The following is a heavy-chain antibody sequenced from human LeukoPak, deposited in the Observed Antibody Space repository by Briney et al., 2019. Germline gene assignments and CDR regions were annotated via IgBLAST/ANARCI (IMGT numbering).Heavy chain of an antibody. J-gene: IGHJ5*02. V-gene: IGHV1-18*01. D-gene: IGHD4-11*01. Sequence: ASVKVSCKASGYTVSSYGIGWVRQAPGQGLEWMGWMSGYDGNTKYAQKLQGRVSLTTHSSTSTVYMELRSLRSDDTAVYYCARDNYGEPGWFDPWGQGTLVTVSS. CDR2: MSGYDGNT. CDR3: ARDNYGEPGWFDP. CDR1: GYTVSSYG.